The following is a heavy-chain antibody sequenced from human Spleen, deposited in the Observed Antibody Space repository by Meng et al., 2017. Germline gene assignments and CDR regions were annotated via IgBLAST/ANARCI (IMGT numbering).Heavy chain of an antibody. V-gene: IGHV3-23*01. Sequence: GESLKISCAASGFAFDDYAMHWVRQAPGKGLEWVSAISGSGGSTYYADSVKGRFTISRNNSKNTLYLQMNSLRAEDTAVYYCAKGAFSGSEKRDAFDIWGQGTMVTVSS. CDR3: AKGAFSGSEKRDAFDI. CDR2: ISGSGGST. CDR1: GFAFDDYA. J-gene: IGHJ3*02. D-gene: IGHD1-26*01.